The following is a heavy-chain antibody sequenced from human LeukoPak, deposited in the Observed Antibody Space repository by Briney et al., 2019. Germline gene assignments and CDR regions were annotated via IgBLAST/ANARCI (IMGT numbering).Heavy chain of an antibody. Sequence: GESLRLSCAASGFTFSSYSMNWVRQAPGKGLEWVSSISSSSSYIYYADSVKGRFTISRDNAKNSLYLQMNSLRAEDTAVYYCARGGYSYVNAFDIWGQGTMVTVSS. V-gene: IGHV3-21*01. J-gene: IGHJ3*02. CDR3: ARGGYSYVNAFDI. CDR2: ISSSSSYI. CDR1: GFTFSSYS. D-gene: IGHD5-18*01.